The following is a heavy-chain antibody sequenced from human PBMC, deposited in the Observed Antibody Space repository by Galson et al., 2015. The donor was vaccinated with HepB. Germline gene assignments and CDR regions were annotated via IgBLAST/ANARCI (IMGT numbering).Heavy chain of an antibody. CDR3: AARLLHSGGMDV. CDR1: GFTFSSYW. J-gene: IGHJ6*02. V-gene: IGHV3-74*01. Sequence: SLRLSCAASGFTFSSYWMHWVRQAPGKGLVWVSRINSDGSSTSYAGSVKGRFTISRDNAKNTLYLQMNSLRAEDTAVYYCAARLLHSGGMDVWGQGTTVYVSS. CDR2: INSDGSST. D-gene: IGHD3-10*01.